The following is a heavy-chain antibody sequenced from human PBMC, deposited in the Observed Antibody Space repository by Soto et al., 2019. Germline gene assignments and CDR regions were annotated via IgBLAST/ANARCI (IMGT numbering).Heavy chain of an antibody. CDR2: ISSSGSTI. CDR3: AXDQYCSGGSCYSVGEYAFDI. J-gene: IGHJ3*02. D-gene: IGHD2-15*01. CDR1: GFTFSYYY. V-gene: IGHV3-11*01. Sequence: GGSLRLSCAASGFTFSYYYMSWIRQAPGKGLEWVSYISSSGSTIYYADSVKGRFTISRDNAKNSLYLQMNSLRAEDTVVYYCAXDQYCSGGSCYSVGEYAFDIWGQGTMVTVS.